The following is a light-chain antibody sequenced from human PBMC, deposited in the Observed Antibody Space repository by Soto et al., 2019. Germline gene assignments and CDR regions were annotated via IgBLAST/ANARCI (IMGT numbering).Light chain of an antibody. CDR3: QRYSSSLQI. V-gene: IGKV3-20*01. CDR1: QTVTSNF. Sequence: EMVLTQSPATMSLSPGDRATLSCRASQTVTSNFLAWYQQNPGQAPRLLIYDASRRATGIPDRFSGSGSGTDFTLTISRLEPEDFVVYYCQRYSSSLQIFGQGTRVEVK. CDR2: DAS. J-gene: IGKJ1*01.